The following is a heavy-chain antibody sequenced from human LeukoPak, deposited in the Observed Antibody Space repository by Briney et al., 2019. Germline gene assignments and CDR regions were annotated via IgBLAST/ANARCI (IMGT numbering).Heavy chain of an antibody. J-gene: IGHJ4*02. Sequence: PGGSLRLSCAVSGFTFSSYWMSWVRQAPGKGLEWVADIKQDGSEKNYVDSVKGRFTISRDNAKNSLYLQMNSLRAEDTAVYSCARCGESGNYCNYWGQGTLVTVSS. CDR1: GFTFSSYW. V-gene: IGHV3-7*04. D-gene: IGHD1-26*01. CDR3: ARCGESGNYCNY. CDR2: IKQDGSEK.